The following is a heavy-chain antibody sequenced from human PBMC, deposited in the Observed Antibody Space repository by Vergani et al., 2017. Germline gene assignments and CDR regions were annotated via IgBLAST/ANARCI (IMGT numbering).Heavy chain of an antibody. CDR3: TTDPRYCGDGSCYWLRDHHYYGMDV. D-gene: IGHD2-21*01. J-gene: IGHJ6*02. V-gene: IGHV3-15*07. CDR1: GFSFRNDW. Sequence: EVQLLESGGDLVQPGGSLRLSCAASGFSFRNDWMNWVRRTPGKGLEWVGRIKSTFDRGTTDYAAAVKGRFTISRDDSKNTLFLQMNGLKTEDIGVYYCTTDPRYCGDGSCYWLRDHHYYGMDVWGQGTTVTVSS. CDR2: IKSTFDRGTT.